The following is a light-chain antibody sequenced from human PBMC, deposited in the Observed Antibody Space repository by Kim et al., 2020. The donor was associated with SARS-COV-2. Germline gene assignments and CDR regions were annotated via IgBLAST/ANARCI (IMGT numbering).Light chain of an antibody. CDR3: QVWDSSSDHRVV. J-gene: IGLJ2*01. Sequence: GETARIHCGGNRVGSISVLWYKQDTGQAPVLVINYDSDRPSGIPERFSGANSGNTATLTVSRVEAGDEADYYCQVWDSSSDHRVVFGGGTQLTVL. V-gene: IGLV3-21*04. CDR2: YDS. CDR1: RVGSIS.